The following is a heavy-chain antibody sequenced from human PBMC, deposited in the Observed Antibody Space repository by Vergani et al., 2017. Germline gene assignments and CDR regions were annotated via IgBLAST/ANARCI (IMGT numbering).Heavy chain of an antibody. J-gene: IGHJ4*02. CDR2: ISSSSSYR. Sequence: VQLVESGGGLVKPGGSLRLSCAASGFTFSSYSMNWVRQAPGKGLEWVSSISSSSSYRYYADSVKGRFTISRDNAKNSLYLQMNSLRAEDTAVYYCARDKVGATMTETWGQGTLVTVSS. V-gene: IGHV3-21*01. CDR3: ARDKVGATMTET. D-gene: IGHD1-26*01. CDR1: GFTFSSYS.